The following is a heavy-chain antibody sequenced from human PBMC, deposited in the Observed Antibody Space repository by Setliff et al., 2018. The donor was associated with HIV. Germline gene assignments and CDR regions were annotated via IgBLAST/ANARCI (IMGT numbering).Heavy chain of an antibody. J-gene: IGHJ6*03. V-gene: IGHV3-15*01. CDR2: IKSKSDGGTK. Sequence: PGGSLRLSCGASGFTFSGFAMNWVRHAPGKGLEWVGRIKSKSDGGTKDYAAPVKGRFTISRDDSKNTLYLQMNGLKIEDTAVYYCTTRAVPSRWGELQFLERYYYSMDVWGKGTTVTVSS. CDR1: GFTFSGFA. D-gene: IGHD3-3*01. CDR3: TTRAVPSRWGELQFLERYYYSMDV.